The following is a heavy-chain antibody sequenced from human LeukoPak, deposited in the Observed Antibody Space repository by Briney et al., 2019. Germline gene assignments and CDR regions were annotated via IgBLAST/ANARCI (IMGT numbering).Heavy chain of an antibody. V-gene: IGHV3-74*03. CDR1: GFTFSSYW. D-gene: IGHD2-2*01. J-gene: IGHJ4*02. Sequence: GGSLRLSCAASGFTFSSYWMHWVRQAPGKGLVWVSRINTDGSSTTYADSVKGRFTMSRDNAKNTLYLQMNSLRADDTAVYYCATGLLVVPVGLPDYWGQGTLVTVSS. CDR3: ATGLLVVPVGLPDY. CDR2: INTDGSST.